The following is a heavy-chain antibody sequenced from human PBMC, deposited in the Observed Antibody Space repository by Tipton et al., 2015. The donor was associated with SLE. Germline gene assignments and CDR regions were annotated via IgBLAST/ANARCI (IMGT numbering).Heavy chain of an antibody. CDR1: GDSIRIYY. Sequence: TLSLTCTVSGDSIRIYYWSWIRQPAGKGLEWIGRLFPGGNTNYNPSHQSRVTMSVDTSKKQFSLTLSSVTAADTALYYCAREWGWQLYNTFDMWGQGTMVTVSS. V-gene: IGHV4-4*07. J-gene: IGHJ3*02. CDR2: LFPGGNT. D-gene: IGHD6-13*01. CDR3: AREWGWQLYNTFDM.